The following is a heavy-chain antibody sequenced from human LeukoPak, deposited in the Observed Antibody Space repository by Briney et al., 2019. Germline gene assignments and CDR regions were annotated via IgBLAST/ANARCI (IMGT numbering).Heavy chain of an antibody. CDR1: GFTVSSNY. D-gene: IGHD1-26*01. V-gene: IGHV3-53*01. J-gene: IGHJ3*02. CDR3: ARDSGSYYDAFAI. Sequence: GSLRLSCAASGFTVSSNYMSWVRQAPGKGLEWVSVIYSGGSGGSTYYADSVKGRFTISRDNSKNTLYLQMNSLRAEDTAVYYCARDSGSYYDAFAIWGQGTMATVSS. CDR2: IYSGGSGGST.